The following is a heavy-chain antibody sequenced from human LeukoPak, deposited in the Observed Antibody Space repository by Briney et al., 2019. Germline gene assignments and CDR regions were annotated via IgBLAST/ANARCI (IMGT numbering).Heavy chain of an antibody. D-gene: IGHD2-21*01. CDR2: ISSSGTVT. CDR3: ARQVIMAY. J-gene: IGHJ4*02. V-gene: IGHV3-11*01. Sequence: GGSLRLSCAASGFTFSDYYMSWIRQAPGKGLEWISYISSSGTVTYYADSVKGRFTVSRDNTKNSLYLQMNSLRAEDTAMYYCARQVIMAYWGQGTLVTVSS. CDR1: GFTFSDYY.